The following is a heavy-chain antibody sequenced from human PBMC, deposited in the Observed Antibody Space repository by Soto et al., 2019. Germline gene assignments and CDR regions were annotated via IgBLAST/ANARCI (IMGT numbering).Heavy chain of an antibody. D-gene: IGHD1-26*01. CDR3: ERHSHSASYYWDFDI. CDR2: IYPDDSDA. CDR1: GYSFTSYW. V-gene: IGHV5-51*01. J-gene: IGHJ3*02. Sequence: GESLKISCKGSGYSFTSYWIAWVRQMPGKGLEWMGIIYPDDSDARYSPSFQGRVTISVDKSISTAYLQWSSLKASDTAMYYCERHSHSASYYWDFDIWGQGTMVTVSS.